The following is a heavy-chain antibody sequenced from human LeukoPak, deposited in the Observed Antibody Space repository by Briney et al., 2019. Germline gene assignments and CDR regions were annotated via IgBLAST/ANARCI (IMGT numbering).Heavy chain of an antibody. CDR3: ARDTAMVRFDY. D-gene: IGHD5-18*01. CDR1: EYTFTGYY. V-gene: IGHV1-2*02. J-gene: IGHJ4*02. CDR2: INPNSGST. Sequence: ASVKVSCKASEYTFTGYYMHWVRQAPGQGLEWMGWINPNSGSTNYAQKFQGRVTMTRDTSISTAYMELSRLRSDDTAVYYCARDTAMVRFDYWGQGTLVTVSS.